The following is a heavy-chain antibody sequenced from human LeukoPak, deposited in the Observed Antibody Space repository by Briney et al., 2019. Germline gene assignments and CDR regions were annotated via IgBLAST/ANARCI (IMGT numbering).Heavy chain of an antibody. V-gene: IGHV3-23*01. CDR2: ISGSGGST. CDR1: GFTFSSYA. Sequence: GGSLRLSCAASGFTFSSYAMTWVRQAPGKGLEWVSGISGSGGSTYYADSVKGRFTISRDNSRNTLYLQMSSLRAEDTAVYYCAKDASGSYVYAFDIWGQGTMVTVSS. J-gene: IGHJ3*02. D-gene: IGHD1-26*01. CDR3: AKDASGSYVYAFDI.